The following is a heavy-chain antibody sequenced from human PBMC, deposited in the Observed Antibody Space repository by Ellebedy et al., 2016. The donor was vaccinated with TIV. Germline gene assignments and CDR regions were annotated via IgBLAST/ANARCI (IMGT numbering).Heavy chain of an antibody. J-gene: IGHJ4*02. CDR1: GGSINNYY. CDR3: GGGRGGTQTDY. Sequence: SETLSLTCTVSGGSINNYYWSWVRQPPGKGLEWIGYIFYSGSTTYNPSLRSRVTISVDTSKNQFSLKLASVTAADTAVYYGGGGRGGTQTDYWGQGTLGTVSS. D-gene: IGHD1-26*01. V-gene: IGHV4-59*01. CDR2: IFYSGST.